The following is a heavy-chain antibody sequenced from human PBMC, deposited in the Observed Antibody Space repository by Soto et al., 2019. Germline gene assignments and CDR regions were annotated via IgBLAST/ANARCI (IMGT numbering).Heavy chain of an antibody. CDR1: GFTFSSYA. J-gene: IGHJ4*02. CDR2: IYSGGST. Sequence: QVQLVESGGGVVQPGRSLRLSCAASGFTFSSYAMHWVRQAPGKGLEWVAVIYSGGSTYYADSVKGRFTISRDNSKNTLYLQMNSLRAEDTAVYYCARGLSHFDYWGQGTLVTVSS. CDR3: ARGLSHFDY. V-gene: IGHV3-30*14.